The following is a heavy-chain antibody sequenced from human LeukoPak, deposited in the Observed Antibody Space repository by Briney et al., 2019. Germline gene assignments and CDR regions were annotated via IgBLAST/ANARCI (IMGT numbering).Heavy chain of an antibody. D-gene: IGHD3-10*01. CDR3: ARGMVRGVINPTYYGMDV. CDR1: GFTFSDYY. J-gene: IGHJ6*02. V-gene: IGHV3-11*01. Sequence: GGSLRLSCAASGFTFSDYYMSWIRQAPGKGLEWVSYISSSGSTIYYADSVKGRFTISRDNAKNSLYLQMNSLRAEDTAVYYCARGMVRGVINPTYYGMDVWGQGTTVTVSS. CDR2: ISSSGSTI.